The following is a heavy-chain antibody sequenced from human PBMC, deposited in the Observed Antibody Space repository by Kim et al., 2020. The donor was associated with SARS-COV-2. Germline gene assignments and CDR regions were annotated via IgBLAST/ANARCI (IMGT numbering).Heavy chain of an antibody. CDR3: ARGEVFTSYYYSVLNV. D-gene: IGHD1-26*01. J-gene: IGHJ6*02. CDR1: GGTFNNNA. V-gene: IGHV1-69*13. Sequence: SVKVSCKASGGTFNNNAFSWVRQAPGRGLEWMGGIIPIFGTSKSAQKFQDRVTMSADESTTTVYMDLSSLRSEDTAVYFCARGEVFTSYYYSVLNVWGQ. CDR2: IIPIFGTS.